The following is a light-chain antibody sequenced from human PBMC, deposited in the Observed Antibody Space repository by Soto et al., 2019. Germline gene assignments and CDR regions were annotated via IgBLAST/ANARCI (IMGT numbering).Light chain of an antibody. V-gene: IGLV2-8*01. CDR1: KNDIGVYDF. CDR3: KSYAGSNTYV. CDR2: EVV. Sequence: QSVLTQPPSASGSPGQSVTISCTGTKNDIGVYDFVSWYQHHPGKAPRLIIYEVVQRPSGVPRRFSGSKSGNTASLTVSGLQAADEADYFCKSYAGSNTYVFGSGTKVTVL. J-gene: IGLJ1*01.